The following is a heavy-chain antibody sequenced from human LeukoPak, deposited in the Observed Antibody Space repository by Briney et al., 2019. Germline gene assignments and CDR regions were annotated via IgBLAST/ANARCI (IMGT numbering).Heavy chain of an antibody. CDR2: IIPIFGIA. D-gene: IGHD1-1*01. Sequence: SVTVSCKASGGSFSSYAISWVRQAPGQGLEWMGRIIPIFGIANCAQKFQGRVTITADKSTSTAYMELSSLRSEDTAVYYCARDRAGTGTPYYYGMDVWGQGTTVTVSS. J-gene: IGHJ6*02. CDR1: GGSFSSYA. V-gene: IGHV1-69*04. CDR3: ARDRAGTGTPYYYGMDV.